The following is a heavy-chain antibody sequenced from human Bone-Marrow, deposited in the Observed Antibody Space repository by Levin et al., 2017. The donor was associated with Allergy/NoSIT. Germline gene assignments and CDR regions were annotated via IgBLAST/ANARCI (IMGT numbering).Heavy chain of an antibody. CDR3: ARLSLFYDNT. J-gene: IGHJ5*02. CDR2: IYYRDMT. Sequence: GSLRLSCSVSGDSITNYYWTWIRQTPGKGLEWIGYIYYRDMTSYSPSLQSRVAISVDTSMNQFSLRLSSVTAADTAVYYCARLSLFYDNTWGQGILVTVSS. CDR1: GDSITNYY. D-gene: IGHD3-16*02. V-gene: IGHV4-59*08.